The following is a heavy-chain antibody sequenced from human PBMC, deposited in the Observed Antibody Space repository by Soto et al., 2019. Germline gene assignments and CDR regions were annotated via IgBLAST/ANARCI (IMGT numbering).Heavy chain of an antibody. CDR3: ARAHPDRKVNGFDL. CDR2: IYFTGIT. Sequence: NPLETRSLTCTVFSGSLSRGGYYWNWIRQHPVEGVEWIGYIYFTGITYSTPSLKSRVALSVDTSKSQFSLELRSVTAANTASLCCARAHPDRKVNGFDLWGPGVLVTISA. J-gene: IGHJ5*02. CDR1: SGSLSRGGYY. V-gene: IGHV4-31*03. D-gene: IGHD3-16*02.